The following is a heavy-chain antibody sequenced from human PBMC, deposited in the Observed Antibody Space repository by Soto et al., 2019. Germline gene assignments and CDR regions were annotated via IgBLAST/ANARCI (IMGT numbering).Heavy chain of an antibody. CDR2: ISYDGSKK. CDR1: GFTFNSYG. Sequence: QVQLVESGGGVVQPGRSLRLSCAASGFTFNSYGMHWVRQAPGKGLEWVAVISYDGSKKYYAESVKGRFTISRDKSKNTLYLQMNSLRAEDTAVYYCAKDGFVGGYSLYYGMDVWGQGTTVTVSS. V-gene: IGHV3-30*18. CDR3: AKDGFVGGYSLYYGMDV. D-gene: IGHD1-26*01. J-gene: IGHJ6*02.